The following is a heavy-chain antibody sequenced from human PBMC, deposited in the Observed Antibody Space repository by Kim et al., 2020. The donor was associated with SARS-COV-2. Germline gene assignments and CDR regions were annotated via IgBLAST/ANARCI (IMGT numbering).Heavy chain of an antibody. J-gene: IGHJ4*02. V-gene: IGHV4-59*08. CDR2: IRDGSTT. CDR1: GASVTSDY. CDR3: WRHLHDDGGYPLDY. Sequence: SETLSLTCSVSGASVTSDYCSWLRQPPAQRLEWIAYIRDGSTTNYNPSLKIRVTISVDTSQNHFSLKLNSVTAADTAIYYCWRHLHDDGGYPLDYWGQGIRVTVSS. D-gene: IGHD4-17*01.